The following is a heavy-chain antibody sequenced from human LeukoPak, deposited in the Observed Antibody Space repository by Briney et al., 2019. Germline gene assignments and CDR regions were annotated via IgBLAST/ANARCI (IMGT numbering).Heavy chain of an antibody. J-gene: IGHJ4*02. D-gene: IGHD2-8*01. V-gene: IGHV1-8*01. Sequence: ASVKVSCKASGYTFTTYDINWVRQATGQGLEWMGWMNPNGGNTGYAQKFQGRVTMTRNTSTSTAYMELSSLRSEDTAVYYCARGQYCTSFTCPYYFDYWGQGTLVTVSP. CDR1: GYTFTTYD. CDR2: MNPNGGNT. CDR3: ARGQYCTSFTCPYYFDY.